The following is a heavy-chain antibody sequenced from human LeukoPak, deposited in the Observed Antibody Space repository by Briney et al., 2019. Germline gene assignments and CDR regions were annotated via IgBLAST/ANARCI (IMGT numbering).Heavy chain of an antibody. J-gene: IGHJ4*02. CDR1: GYTFTGYY. CDR2: ISAYNGNT. Sequence: ASVKVSCKTSGYTFTGYYMHWVRQAPGQGLEWMGWISAYNGNTNYAQKLQGRVTMTTDTSTSTAYMELRSLRSDDTAVYYCARDRAIVVGGHFDYWGQGTLVTVSS. CDR3: ARDRAIVVGGHFDY. V-gene: IGHV1-18*04. D-gene: IGHD3-22*01.